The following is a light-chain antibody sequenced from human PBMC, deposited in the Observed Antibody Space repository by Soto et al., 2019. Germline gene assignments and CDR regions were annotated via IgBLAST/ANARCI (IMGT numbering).Light chain of an antibody. CDR2: LAS. V-gene: IGKV2-28*01. Sequence: DIMIAQSPLSVPVSPGEPACICFRSSQSLLHSNGYSYVDWYLQKPGQSPQLLIYLASNRASGVPDRFSVSGSATDLTLKISRAEDEDVGVYYCMQALNKCKFGQGT. CDR3: MQALNKCK. J-gene: IGKJ1*01. CDR1: QSLLHSNGYSY.